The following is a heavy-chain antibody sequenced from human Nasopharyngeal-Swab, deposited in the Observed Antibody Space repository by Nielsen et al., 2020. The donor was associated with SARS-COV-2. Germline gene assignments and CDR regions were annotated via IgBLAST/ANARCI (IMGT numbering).Heavy chain of an antibody. Sequence: LRQAPGQRLEWMGWINAGNGNTKYSQKFQGRVTITRDTSASTAYMELSSLRSGDTAVYYCARAGMGRGFDYWGQGTLVTVS. CDR3: ARAGMGRGFDY. V-gene: IGHV1-3*01. CDR2: INAGNGNT. D-gene: IGHD3-10*01. J-gene: IGHJ4*02.